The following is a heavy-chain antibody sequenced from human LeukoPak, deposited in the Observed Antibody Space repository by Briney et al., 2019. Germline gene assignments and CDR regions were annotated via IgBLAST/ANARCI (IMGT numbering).Heavy chain of an antibody. J-gene: IGHJ6*02. CDR2: ISAYNGNT. Sequence: GASVKVSCKASGYTFTSYGISWVRQAPGQGLEWMGWISAYNGNTNYAQKLQGRVTMTTDTSTSTAYMELRSLRSDDTAVYYCARIYRGGYRLWLYGMDVWGQGTTVTVSS. CDR3: ARIYRGGYRLWLYGMDV. D-gene: IGHD3-10*01. CDR1: GYTFTSYG. V-gene: IGHV1-18*01.